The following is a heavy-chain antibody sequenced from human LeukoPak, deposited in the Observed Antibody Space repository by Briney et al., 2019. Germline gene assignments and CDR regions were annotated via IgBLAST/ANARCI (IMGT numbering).Heavy chain of an antibody. J-gene: IGHJ5*02. CDR3: ARDTCNGGRCFNWFDP. Sequence: ASVKVSCKVSGYTFTDYYMHWVRQAPGQGREWMGWINPNGGGTNYAQNFQGRVTMTRDTSISTAYMELSSLRSDDTAVYYCARDTCNGGRCFNWFDPWGQGTLVTVSS. D-gene: IGHD2-15*01. V-gene: IGHV1-2*02. CDR1: GYTFTDYY. CDR2: INPNGGGT.